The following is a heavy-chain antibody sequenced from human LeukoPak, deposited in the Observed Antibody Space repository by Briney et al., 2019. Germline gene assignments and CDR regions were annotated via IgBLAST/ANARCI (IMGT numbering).Heavy chain of an antibody. Sequence: PGGSLRLSCAASGFTFDDYGMSWVRQAPGKGLELVSGINWNGGSTGYADSVKGRFTISRDNAKNSLYLQMNSLRAEDTALYYCARSLYSSGWYYFDYWGQGTLVTVSS. CDR2: INWNGGST. CDR1: GFTFDDYG. V-gene: IGHV3-20*04. D-gene: IGHD6-19*01. CDR3: ARSLYSSGWYYFDY. J-gene: IGHJ4*02.